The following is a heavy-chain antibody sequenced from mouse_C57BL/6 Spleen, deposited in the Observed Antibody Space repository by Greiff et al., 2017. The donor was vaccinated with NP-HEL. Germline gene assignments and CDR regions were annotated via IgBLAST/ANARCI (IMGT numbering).Heavy chain of an antibody. CDR1: GFSFNTYA. D-gene: IGHD2-4*01. CDR2: IRSKSNNYAT. V-gene: IGHV10-1*01. J-gene: IGHJ1*03. Sequence: EVQLQESGGGLVQPKGSLKLSCAASGFSFNTYAMNWVRQAPGKGLEWVARIRSKSNNYATYYADSVKDRFTISRDDSESMLYLQMNNLKTEDTAMYYCVRGGLPYFDVWGTGTTVTVSS. CDR3: VRGGLPYFDV.